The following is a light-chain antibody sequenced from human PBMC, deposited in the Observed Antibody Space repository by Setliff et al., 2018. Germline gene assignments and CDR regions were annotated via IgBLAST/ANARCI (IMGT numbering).Light chain of an antibody. CDR3: ATWDMDLSAVV. CDR1: SSNIGNDY. V-gene: IGLV1-51*01. Sequence: QSVLTQPPSVSAAPGQKVTISCSGGSSNIGNDYVSWYQHLPGTAPKLVIYDNYKRPSGIPDRISGSKSGTSATLGITGLQTGDEADYYCATWDMDLSAVVFGGGTKVTVL. CDR2: DNY. J-gene: IGLJ2*01.